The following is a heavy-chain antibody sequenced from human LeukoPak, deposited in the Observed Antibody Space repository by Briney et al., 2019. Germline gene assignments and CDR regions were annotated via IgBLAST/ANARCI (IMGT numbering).Heavy chain of an antibody. CDR1: GGSINNYY. D-gene: IGHD6-19*01. J-gene: IGHJ5*02. Sequence: RTSETLSLTCTASGGSINNYYWSWIRQPPGKGLEWIGYIYYSGYTNYNPSLKSRVTISVDTSKNQFSLKLSSVTAADTAVYYCASSKTNGDSSGWYAWLDPWGQGTLVTVSS. V-gene: IGHV4-59*01. CDR2: IYYSGYT. CDR3: ASSKTNGDSSGWYAWLDP.